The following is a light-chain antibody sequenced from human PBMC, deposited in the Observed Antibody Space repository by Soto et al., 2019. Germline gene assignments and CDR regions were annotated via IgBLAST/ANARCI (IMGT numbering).Light chain of an antibody. CDR3: QQYGSSPLT. CDR2: GAS. V-gene: IGKV3-20*01. Sequence: EILLTQSPATLSVSPGERATLSCRASQSVSSDLAWHQQKPGQAPRLLIYGASSRATGIPDRFSGSGSGTDFTLTISRLEPEDFAVYYCQQYGSSPLTFGGGTKVDIK. CDR1: QSVSSD. J-gene: IGKJ4*01.